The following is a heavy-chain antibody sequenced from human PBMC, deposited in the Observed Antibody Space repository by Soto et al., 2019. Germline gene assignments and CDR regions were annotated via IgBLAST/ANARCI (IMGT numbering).Heavy chain of an antibody. CDR1: GYTFTSYY. Sequence: ASVKVSCKASGYTFTSYYMHWVRQAPGQRIEWMGIINPSGGSTSYAQKFQGRVTMTRDTSTSTVYMELSSLRSEDTAVYYCAREALPNRYCGGDCYPDSYYYYYGMDVWGQGTTVTVSS. V-gene: IGHV1-46*01. CDR2: INPSGGST. CDR3: AREALPNRYCGGDCYPDSYYYYYGMDV. D-gene: IGHD2-21*02. J-gene: IGHJ6*02.